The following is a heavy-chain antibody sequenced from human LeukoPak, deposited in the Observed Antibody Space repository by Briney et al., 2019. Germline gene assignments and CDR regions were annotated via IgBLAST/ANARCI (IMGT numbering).Heavy chain of an antibody. CDR3: ARAGAYGSSLVDY. CDR2: IIPIFGTA. V-gene: IGHV1-69*05. D-gene: IGHD3-10*01. CDR1: GGTFSSYA. Sequence: ASVKVSCKASGGTFSSYAISWVRQAPGQGLEWMGGIIPIFGTANYAQKFQGRVTITTDESTSTAYMELSGLRSEDTAVYYCARAGAYGSSLVDYWGQGTLVTVSS. J-gene: IGHJ4*02.